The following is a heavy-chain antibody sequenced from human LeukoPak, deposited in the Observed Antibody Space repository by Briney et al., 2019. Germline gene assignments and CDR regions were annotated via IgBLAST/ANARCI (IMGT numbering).Heavy chain of an antibody. CDR2: ISYDGSNK. CDR1: GFAFSSYA. Sequence: PGRSLRLSCAASGFAFSSYAMHWVRQAPGKGLEWVAVISYDGSNKYYADSVKGRFTISRDNSKNTLYLQMNSLRAEDTAVYYCARDECSGGSCYIDYWGQGTLVTVSS. V-gene: IGHV3-30-3*01. CDR3: ARDECSGGSCYIDY. D-gene: IGHD2-15*01. J-gene: IGHJ4*02.